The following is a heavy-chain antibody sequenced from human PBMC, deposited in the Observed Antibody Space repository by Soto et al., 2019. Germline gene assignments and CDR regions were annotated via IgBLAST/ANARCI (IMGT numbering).Heavy chain of an antibody. CDR2: VDPRDSYT. V-gene: IGHV5-10-1*01. Sequence: GEPLKISCKGSGYSFTTFWITWVRQMPGKGLEWMGTVDPRDSYTNYSPSFQGHVTISADKSISTAYLQWSSLKASDTAMYYCARQRSGYNSGPYFDCWGQGTLVTVSS. CDR1: GYSFTTFW. CDR3: ARQRSGYNSGPYFDC. J-gene: IGHJ4*02. D-gene: IGHD6-19*01.